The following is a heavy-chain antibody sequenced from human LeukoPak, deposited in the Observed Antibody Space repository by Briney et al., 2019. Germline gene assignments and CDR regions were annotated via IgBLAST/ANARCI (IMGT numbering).Heavy chain of an antibody. CDR1: GFTVSSNY. Sequence: GESLRLSCAASGFTVSSNYMSWVRQAPGKGLEWVSVIYSGGSTYYADSVKGRFTISRDNSKNTLYLQMNSLRAEDTAVYYCARYSVSYSSSWEFDYWGQGTLVTVSS. J-gene: IGHJ4*02. V-gene: IGHV3-53*01. CDR3: ARYSVSYSSSWEFDY. D-gene: IGHD6-13*01. CDR2: IYSGGST.